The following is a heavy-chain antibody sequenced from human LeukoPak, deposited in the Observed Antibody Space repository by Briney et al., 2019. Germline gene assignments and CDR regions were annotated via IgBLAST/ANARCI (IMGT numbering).Heavy chain of an antibody. CDR1: GGSISSSSYY. CDR2: IYYSEST. D-gene: IGHD1-1*01. CDR3: ARDRYETERYNWFDP. V-gene: IGHV4-39*02. J-gene: IGHJ5*02. Sequence: SETLSLTCTVSGGSISSSSYYWGWIRQPPGKGLEWIGSIYYSESTYYNPSLKSRVTISVDTSKNQFFLKLSSVTAADTAVYYCARDRYETERYNWFDPWGQGTLVTVSS.